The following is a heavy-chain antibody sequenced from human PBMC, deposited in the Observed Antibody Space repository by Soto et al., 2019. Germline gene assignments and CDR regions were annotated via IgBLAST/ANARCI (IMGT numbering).Heavy chain of an antibody. J-gene: IGHJ5*02. CDR1: GGSISSYY. CDR3: ARVGVNYDILTGYYKPRYNWFDP. CDR2: IYYSGST. D-gene: IGHD3-9*01. Sequence: SETLSLTCTVSGGSISSYYWSWIRQPPGKGLEWIGYIYYSGSTNYNPSLKSRVTISVDTSKIQFSLKLSSVTAADTAVYYCARVGVNYDILTGYYKPRYNWFDPWGQGALVTVSS. V-gene: IGHV4-59*01.